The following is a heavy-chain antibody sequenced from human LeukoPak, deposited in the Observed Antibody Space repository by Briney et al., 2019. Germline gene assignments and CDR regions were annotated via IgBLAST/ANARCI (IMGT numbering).Heavy chain of an antibody. CDR1: GYTFTGYY. J-gene: IGHJ4*02. CDR3: ARVFHSGYYYDSSGYYLVVPYFDY. CDR2: INPNSGGT. Sequence: ASVTVSCKAPGYTFTGYYMHWVRQAPGQGLEGMGWINPNSGGTNYAQKFQGRVTMTRDTSISTAYMELSRLRSDDTAVYYCARVFHSGYYYDSSGYYLVVPYFDYWGQGTLVTVSS. D-gene: IGHD3-22*01. V-gene: IGHV1-2*02.